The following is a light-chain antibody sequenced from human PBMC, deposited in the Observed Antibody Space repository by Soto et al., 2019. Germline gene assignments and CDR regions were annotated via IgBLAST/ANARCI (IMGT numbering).Light chain of an antibody. J-gene: IGKJ1*01. CDR3: QQYSSYSAWT. CDR1: QSVSSSY. CDR2: GAS. Sequence: EIVLTQSPATLSFSPGERATLSCRASQSVSSSYLAWYQQKPGQAPRLLIYGASTRATGVPARFSGRGSGTEFTLTIGSLQPDDIATYYCQQYSSYSAWTFGEGTKVDIK. V-gene: IGKV3D-7*01.